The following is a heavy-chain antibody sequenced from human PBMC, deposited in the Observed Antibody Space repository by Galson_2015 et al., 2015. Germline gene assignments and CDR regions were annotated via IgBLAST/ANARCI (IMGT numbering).Heavy chain of an antibody. J-gene: IGHJ4*02. CDR3: TRQLKQYANCFDY. CDR1: GFTFSGSA. V-gene: IGHV3-73*01. Sequence: SLRLSCAASGFTFSGSAMHWVRQASGKGLEWVGRIRSKSNNYASAYAASGKGSFTISRDYSKNKSYLQNNNLKTEDTAVYYCTRQLKQYANCFDYWGQGALVTVSS. CDR2: IRSKSNNYAS.